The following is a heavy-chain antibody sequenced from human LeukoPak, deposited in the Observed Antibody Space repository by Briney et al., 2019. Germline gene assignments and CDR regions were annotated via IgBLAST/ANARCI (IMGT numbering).Heavy chain of an antibody. CDR3: ARGPYSSAPTPFDY. Sequence: PSETLSLTCAVYGGSFSGYYWSWIRQPPGRGLEWIGEINHSGSTNYNPSLKSRVTISVDTSKNQFSLKLSSVTAADTAVYYCARGPYSSAPTPFDYWGQGTLVTVSS. V-gene: IGHV4-34*01. CDR1: GGSFSGYY. D-gene: IGHD6-19*01. J-gene: IGHJ4*02. CDR2: INHSGST.